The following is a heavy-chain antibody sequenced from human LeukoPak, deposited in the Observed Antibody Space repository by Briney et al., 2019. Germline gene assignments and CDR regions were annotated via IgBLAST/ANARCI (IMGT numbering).Heavy chain of an antibody. D-gene: IGHD6-6*01. CDR1: GGTFSSYA. V-gene: IGHV1-69*05. CDR2: IIPIFGTA. Sequence: SVKVSCKASGGTFSSYAFSWVRQAPGQGLEWMGGIIPIFGTANYAQKFQGRVTITTDESTSTAYMELSSLRSEDTAVYYCAGDKGLAARGHYYYYMDVWGKGTTVTVSS. CDR3: AGDKGLAARGHYYYYMDV. J-gene: IGHJ6*03.